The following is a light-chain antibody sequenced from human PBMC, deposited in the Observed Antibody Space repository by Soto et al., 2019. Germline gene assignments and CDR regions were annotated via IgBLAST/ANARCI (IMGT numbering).Light chain of an antibody. CDR1: TSNIGSQT. CDR2: TNN. J-gene: IGLJ2*01. V-gene: IGLV1-44*01. CDR3: SAWDDSLNAVL. Sequence: QSVLTQPPSASGTPGQRVTISCSGSTSNIGSQTVNWYQQLPGAAPKLLICTNNQRPSGVPDRFSGSKSGTSASLAISGLQSEDEADYFCSAWDDSLNAVLFGGGTQLTVL.